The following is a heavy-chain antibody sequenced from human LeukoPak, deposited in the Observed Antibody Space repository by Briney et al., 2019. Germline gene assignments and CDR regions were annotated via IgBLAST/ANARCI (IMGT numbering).Heavy chain of an antibody. Sequence: GSLRLSCAASGFTFSSYGMHWVRQAPGKGLEWVAVISYDGSNKYYADSVKGRFTISRDNSKNTLYLQMNSLRSEDTAVYYCAKDTSYSSYRNYGMGVWGQGTTVTVSS. V-gene: IGHV3-30*18. CDR2: ISYDGSNK. D-gene: IGHD6-19*01. J-gene: IGHJ6*02. CDR1: GFTFSSYG. CDR3: AKDTSYSSYRNYGMGV.